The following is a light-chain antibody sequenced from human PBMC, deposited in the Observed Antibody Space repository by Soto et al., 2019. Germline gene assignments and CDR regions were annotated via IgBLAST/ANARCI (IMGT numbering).Light chain of an antibody. Sequence: EIVMTQSPATLSVSPGERATLSCRASQSVSSNLAWYQQKPGQAPRLLIYGASTRATGIPDRFSGSGSGTDFTLTISRLEPEDFAVYYCQQYSSSCRTFGQGTKVDI. CDR3: QQYSSSCRT. CDR1: QSVSSN. J-gene: IGKJ1*01. CDR2: GAS. V-gene: IGKV3D-15*01.